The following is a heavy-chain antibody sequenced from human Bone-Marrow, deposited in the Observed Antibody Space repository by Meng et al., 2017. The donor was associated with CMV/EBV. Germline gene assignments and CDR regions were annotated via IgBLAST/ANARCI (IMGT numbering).Heavy chain of an antibody. J-gene: IGHJ4*02. V-gene: IGHV4-31*03. CDR1: GGSISSGTYY. D-gene: IGHD2-21*02. CDR3: AREVGGGDWALAY. CDR2: IFYSGST. Sequence: LRLSCTVSGGSISSGTYYWSWIRQHPGKGLEWIGYIFYSGSTSYNPSLKSRVIISVDTSRNQFSLKLSSVTAADTAVYYCAREVGGGDWALAYWGPGTLVTGSS.